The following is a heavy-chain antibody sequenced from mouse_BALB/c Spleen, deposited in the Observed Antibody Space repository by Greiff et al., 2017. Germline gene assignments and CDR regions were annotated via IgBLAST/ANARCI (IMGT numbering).Heavy chain of an antibody. Sequence: VKVVESGPGLVAPSQSLSITCTVSGFSLTSYGVHWVRQPPGTGLEWLGVIWAGGSTNYNSALMSRLSISKDNSKSQVFLNMNSLQTDDTAMYYCARDRGAYGGQGTLVTVAA. J-gene: IGHJ3*01. V-gene: IGHV2-9*02. CDR3: ARDRGAY. CDR2: IWAGGST. CDR1: GFSLTSYG.